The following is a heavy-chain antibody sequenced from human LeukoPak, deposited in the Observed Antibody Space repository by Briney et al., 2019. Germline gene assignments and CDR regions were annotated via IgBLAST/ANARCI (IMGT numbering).Heavy chain of an antibody. J-gene: IGHJ3*02. V-gene: IGHV4-30-4*01. Sequence: PSETLSLTCTVSGSSISSGDYYWSWIRQPPGKGLEWIGYIYYSGSTYYNPSLKSRVTISVDTSKNQFSLKLSSVTAADTAVYYCAREGYYYDSSGYYFDAFDIWGQGTMVTVSS. CDR2: IYYSGST. CDR3: AREGYYYDSSGYYFDAFDI. D-gene: IGHD3-22*01. CDR1: GSSISSGDYY.